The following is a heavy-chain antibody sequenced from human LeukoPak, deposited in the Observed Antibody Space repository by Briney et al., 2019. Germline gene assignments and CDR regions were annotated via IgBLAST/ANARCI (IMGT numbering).Heavy chain of an antibody. CDR2: IIPIFGTA. D-gene: IGHD3-22*01. V-gene: IGHV1-69*01. CDR3: ARDKGEYYYDSSGYRDAFDI. CDR1: GGTFSSYA. J-gene: IGHJ3*02. Sequence: SVKVSCKXSGGTFSSYAISWVRQAPRQGLEWMGRIIPIFGTANYAQKFQGRVTITADESTSTAYMELSSLRSEDTAVYYCARDKGEYYYDSSGYRDAFDIWGQGTMVTVSS.